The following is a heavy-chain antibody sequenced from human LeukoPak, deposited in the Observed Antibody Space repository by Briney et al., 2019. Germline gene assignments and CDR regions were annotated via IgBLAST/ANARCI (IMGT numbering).Heavy chain of an antibody. D-gene: IGHD3-10*01. CDR1: GGTFSSYA. Sequence: SVKVSCKASGGTFSSYAISWVRQAPGQGLEWMGNIIPMFGTPNYAQKFQGRVTITADESTSTAYMELSSLRSEDTAVYYCARDRGSEIYMDVWGQGTLVTVSS. CDR3: ARDRGSEIYMDV. J-gene: IGHJ4*02. CDR2: IIPMFGTP. V-gene: IGHV1-69*15.